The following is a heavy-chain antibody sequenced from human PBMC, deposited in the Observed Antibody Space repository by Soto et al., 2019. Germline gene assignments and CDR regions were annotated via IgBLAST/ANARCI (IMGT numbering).Heavy chain of an antibody. CDR3: AGHMTTMTPFDY. CDR1: GCTFTYRY. D-gene: IGHD4-17*01. Sequence: SVKVSFQASGCTFTYRYLHLVRQAPGQALEWMGWITPFNGNTNYAQKFQDRVTITRDRSMSTAYMELSSLRSEDTAMYYCAGHMTTMTPFDYWGQGTLVTVSS. V-gene: IGHV1-45*02. CDR2: ITPFNGNT. J-gene: IGHJ4*02.